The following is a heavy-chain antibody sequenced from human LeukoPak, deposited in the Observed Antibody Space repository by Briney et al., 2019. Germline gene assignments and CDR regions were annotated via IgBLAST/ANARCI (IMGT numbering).Heavy chain of an antibody. V-gene: IGHV3-48*03. D-gene: IGHD3-10*02. Sequence: PGGSLRLFCAASGLMFSSYEMNWLLQAPGKRLQWVSYISSSGSTIYYADSVNGRFTISRDNAKNSLYLQMNSLRAEDTAVYYCAELGITMIGGVWGKGTTVTISS. CDR1: GLMFSSYE. J-gene: IGHJ6*04. CDR3: AELGITMIGGV. CDR2: ISSSGSTI.